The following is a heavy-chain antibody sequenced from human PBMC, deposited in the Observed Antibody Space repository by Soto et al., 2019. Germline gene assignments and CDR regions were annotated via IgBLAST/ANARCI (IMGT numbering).Heavy chain of an antibody. CDR2: IYYSGST. CDR1: GGSISSSSYY. V-gene: IGHV4-39*01. CDR3: ARHEYCSGGNCYLRWYFDL. Sequence: QLQLQESGPGLVKPSETLSLICTVSGGSISSSSYYWGWSRQPPGKGQEWIGSIYYSGSTYYNPSLKSRVTISADTSKNQFSLKLTSVTAADTAVYYCARHEYCSGGNCYLRWYFDLWGRGTLVTVSS. D-gene: IGHD2-15*01. J-gene: IGHJ2*01.